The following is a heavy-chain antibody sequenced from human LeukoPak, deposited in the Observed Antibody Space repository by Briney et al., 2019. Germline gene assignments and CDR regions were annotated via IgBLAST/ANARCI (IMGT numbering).Heavy chain of an antibody. CDR2: INTYTGNP. Sequence: ASVKVSCKASGYTFTSYDINWVRQAPGQGLEWMGWINTYTGNPTYAQGFTGRFVFSLDTSVSTAYLQISSLKAEDTAVYYCARVIAAADRRAFDIWGQGTMVTVSS. D-gene: IGHD6-13*01. CDR1: GYTFTSYD. J-gene: IGHJ3*02. V-gene: IGHV7-4-1*02. CDR3: ARVIAAADRRAFDI.